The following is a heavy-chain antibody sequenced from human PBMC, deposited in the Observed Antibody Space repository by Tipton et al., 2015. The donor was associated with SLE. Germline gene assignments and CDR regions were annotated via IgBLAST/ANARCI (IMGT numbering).Heavy chain of an antibody. J-gene: IGHJ3*02. CDR2: IKQDGSEK. V-gene: IGHV3-7*01. CDR3: ARARITMVRARGAFDI. Sequence: SLRLSCAASGFTFSSYWMSWVRQAPGKGLEWVANIKQDGSEKYYVDSVKGRFTISRDNAKNSLYLQMNSLRAEDTAVYYCARARITMVRARGAFDIWGQGTMVTVSS. D-gene: IGHD3-10*01. CDR1: GFTFSSYW.